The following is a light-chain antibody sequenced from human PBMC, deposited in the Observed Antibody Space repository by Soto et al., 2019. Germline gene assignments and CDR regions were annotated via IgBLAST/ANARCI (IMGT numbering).Light chain of an antibody. CDR2: GAS. CDR1: QDIRSS. CDR3: QQYHNWPRT. J-gene: IGKJ5*01. V-gene: IGKV3-15*01. Sequence: EIVMTQYPSTLSVSPGERVTLSCRASQDIRSSLALYQQKPGQAPRLLIYGASIRATGVPATFSGSASGTEFTLTISSLQSEDFAVYYRQQYHNWPRTFGQGTRLEIK.